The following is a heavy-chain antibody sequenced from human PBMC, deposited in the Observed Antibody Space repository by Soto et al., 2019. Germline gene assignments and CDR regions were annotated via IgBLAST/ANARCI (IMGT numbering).Heavy chain of an antibody. Sequence: PGESLKISCKGSGYSFTSYYISWVRQMPGEGLEWMARINPSGSYTNYSPSFQGHVTISADKSISTAYLQWNSLKASDTAIYYCARHSRGTYGMDVWGQGTTVTVSS. V-gene: IGHV5-10-1*01. CDR2: INPSGSYT. J-gene: IGHJ6*02. CDR1: GYSFTSYY. CDR3: ARHSRGTYGMDV. D-gene: IGHD1-1*01.